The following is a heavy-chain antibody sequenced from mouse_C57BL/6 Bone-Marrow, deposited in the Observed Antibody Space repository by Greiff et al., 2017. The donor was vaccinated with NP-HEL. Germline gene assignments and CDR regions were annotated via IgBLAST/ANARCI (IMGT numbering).Heavy chain of an antibody. CDR3: ARSRRGRGNWYFDV. V-gene: IGHV1-39*01. J-gene: IGHJ1*03. Sequence: EVQLQQSGPELVKPGASVKISCKASGYSFTDYNMNWVKQSNGKSLEWIGVINPNYGTTSYNQKFKGKATLTVDQSSSTAYMQLSSLTSEDSAVYYCARSRRGRGNWYFDVWGTGTTVTVSS. CDR2: INPNYGTT. CDR1: GYSFTDYN. D-gene: IGHD1-1*01.